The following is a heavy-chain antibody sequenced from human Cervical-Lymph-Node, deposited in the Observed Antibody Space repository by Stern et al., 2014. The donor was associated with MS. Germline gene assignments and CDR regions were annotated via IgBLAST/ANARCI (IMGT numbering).Heavy chain of an antibody. CDR1: GVSLSNARMG. Sequence: QITLKESGPVLVKPTETLTLTCTVSGVSLSNARMGVSWIRQPPGKALEWLGHIFFIEANTYTTSLKSRLTISKDTSKSQVVLTMTNMDPVDTATYYCARIRPESSYGHFDYGGQGTLVTVSS. D-gene: IGHD5-18*01. V-gene: IGHV2-26*01. J-gene: IGHJ4*02. CDR2: IFFIEAN. CDR3: ARIRPESSYGHFDY.